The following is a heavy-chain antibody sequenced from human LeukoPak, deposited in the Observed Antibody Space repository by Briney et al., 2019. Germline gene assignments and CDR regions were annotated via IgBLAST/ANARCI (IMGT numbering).Heavy chain of an antibody. CDR1: GFTFTSSA. V-gene: IGHV1-58*01. CDR3: AASRDYSNLQFDY. J-gene: IGHJ4*02. Sequence: SVKVSCKASGFTFTSSAVQWVRQARGQRLEWIGWIVVGSGDTNYAQKFQERVTITRDMSTSTAYMELSSLRSEDTAVYYCAASRDYSNLQFDYWGQGTLVTVSS. CDR2: IVVGSGDT. D-gene: IGHD4-11*01.